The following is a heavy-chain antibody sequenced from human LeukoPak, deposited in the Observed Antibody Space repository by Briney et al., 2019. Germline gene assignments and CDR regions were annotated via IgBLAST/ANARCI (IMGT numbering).Heavy chain of an antibody. CDR3: ATRPGVSGYFLPYFDY. J-gene: IGHJ4*02. CDR2: ISDSGST. D-gene: IGHD5-12*01. V-gene: IGHV4-61*01. CDR1: GGSVSSGRYY. Sequence: ASETLSLTCAVSGGSVSSGRYYWSRIRQPPGKGLEWIGYISDSGSTNYNPSLKSRVTIALDTSKNQFSLKLSSVTAADTAVYYCATRPGVSGYFLPYFDYWGQGTLVTVSS.